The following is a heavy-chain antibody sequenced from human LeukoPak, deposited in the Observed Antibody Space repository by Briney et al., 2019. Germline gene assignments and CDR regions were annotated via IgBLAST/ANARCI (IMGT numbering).Heavy chain of an antibody. CDR2: INPNSGGT. CDR1: GNTFTAYY. D-gene: IGHD6-19*01. V-gene: IGHV1-2*02. J-gene: IGHJ4*02. CDR3: ARGPGIAVADFCFDY. Sequence: GASVKVSCKASGNTFTAYYMHWVRQAPGQGLEWMGWINPNSGGTKYAQKFQGRVTMTRDTSITTAYMGLSRLRSDDTAVYYCARGPGIAVADFCFDYWGQGTLVTVSS.